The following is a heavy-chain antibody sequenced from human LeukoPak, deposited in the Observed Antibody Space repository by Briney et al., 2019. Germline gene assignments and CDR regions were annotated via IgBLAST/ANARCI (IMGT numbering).Heavy chain of an antibody. CDR1: GFSLSTSAVG. V-gene: IGHV2-5*02. CDR3: AHSSPMVRGVMETFDY. J-gene: IGHJ4*02. D-gene: IGHD3-10*01. Sequence: SGPTLVKPTQTLTLTCTFSGFSLSTSAVGVGWIRQPPGKALEWLALIYWDDDKRYSPSLKSRLTSTKDTSKNQVVFTMTNMDPVDTATYYCAHSSPMVRGVMETFDYWGQGTLVTVSS. CDR2: IYWDDDK.